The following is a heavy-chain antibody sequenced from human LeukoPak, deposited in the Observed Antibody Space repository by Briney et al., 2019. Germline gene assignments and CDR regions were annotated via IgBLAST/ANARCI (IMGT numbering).Heavy chain of an antibody. CDR3: ARVGVGSSTSCYTRRAFDI. CDR2: IYSGGST. V-gene: IGHV3-53*01. D-gene: IGHD2-2*02. CDR1: GFTVSSNY. Sequence: PGGSLRLSCVASGFTVSSNYMSWVRQAPGEGLEWVSVIYSGGSTYYADSVKGRFTISRDNSKNTLYLQMNRLREEDTVVYYCARVGVGSSTSCYTRRAFDIWGQGTMVTVSS. J-gene: IGHJ3*02.